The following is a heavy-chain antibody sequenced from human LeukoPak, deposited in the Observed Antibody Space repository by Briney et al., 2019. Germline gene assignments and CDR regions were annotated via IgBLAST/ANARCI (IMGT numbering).Heavy chain of an antibody. CDR1: GFTFSSYN. CDR2: IKKDGSEK. V-gene: IGHV3-7*01. J-gene: IGHJ4*02. CDR3: ARDLSGVTGYTYGRGIDY. D-gene: IGHD5-18*01. Sequence: PRGSLRLSCAASGFTFSSYNMNWVRQAPGKGLEWVANIKKDGSEKYYADSVKGRFTISRDNAKTSLYLQMNSLRAEDTAVYYCARDLSGVTGYTYGRGIDYWGQGTLVTVSS.